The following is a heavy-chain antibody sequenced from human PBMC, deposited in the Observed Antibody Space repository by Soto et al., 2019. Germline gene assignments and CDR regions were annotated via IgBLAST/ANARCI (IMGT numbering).Heavy chain of an antibody. CDR2: INPNSGGT. CDR3: ARSRSPPLRSLYYFDY. D-gene: IGHD1-26*01. J-gene: IGHJ4*02. CDR1: GYTFTGYY. V-gene: IGHV1-2*02. Sequence: ASVKVSCKASGYTFTGYYMHWVRQAPGQGLEWMGWINPNSGGTNYAQKFQGRVTMTRDTSISTAYMELSRLRSDDTAVYYCARSRSPPLRSLYYFDYWGQGTLVTVSS.